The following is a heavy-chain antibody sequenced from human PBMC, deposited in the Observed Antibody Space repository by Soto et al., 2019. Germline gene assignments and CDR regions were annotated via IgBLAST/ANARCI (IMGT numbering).Heavy chain of an antibody. CDR2: IYYSGST. V-gene: IGHV4-59*01. J-gene: IGHJ4*02. Sequence: SETLSLTCTVSGDSISSYYWSWIRQPPGKGLEWIGYIYYSGSTNYNPSLKSRVTISVDTSKNQFSLKLSSVTAADTAVYYCARVSSGWSYFGYWGQGTLVTVS. D-gene: IGHD6-19*01. CDR1: GDSISSYY. CDR3: ARVSSGWSYFGY.